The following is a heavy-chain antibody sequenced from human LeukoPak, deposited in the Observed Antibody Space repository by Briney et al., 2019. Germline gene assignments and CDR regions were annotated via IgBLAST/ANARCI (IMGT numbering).Heavy chain of an antibody. D-gene: IGHD2-21*02. CDR2: INTNTGNP. Sequence: GASVKVSCKASGYTFTGYYMHWVRQAPGQGLKWMGWINTNTGNPTYAQGFTGRFVFSLDTSVSTAYLQISSLKAEDTAVYYCARGFNCGGDCYLDYFDYWGQGTLVTVSS. V-gene: IGHV7-4-1*02. CDR1: GYTFTGYY. J-gene: IGHJ4*02. CDR3: ARGFNCGGDCYLDYFDY.